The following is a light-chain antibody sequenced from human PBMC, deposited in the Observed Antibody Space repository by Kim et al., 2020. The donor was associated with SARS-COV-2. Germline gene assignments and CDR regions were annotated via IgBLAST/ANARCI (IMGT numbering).Light chain of an antibody. V-gene: IGKV3-15*01. CDR1: QSVRSN. J-gene: IGKJ4*01. CDR3: QQRSSWLT. CDR2: GAS. Sequence: EIVMTQSPATLSVSPGERATLSCRASQSVRSNLVWYQQKPGQAPRLLIYGASTRVTGIPARFSGSGSGTEFTLTISSLQSEDFAVYYCQQRSSWLTFGGGTKVDIK.